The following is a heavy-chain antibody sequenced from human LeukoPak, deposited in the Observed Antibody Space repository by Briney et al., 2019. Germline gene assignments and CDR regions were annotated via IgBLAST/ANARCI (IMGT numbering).Heavy chain of an antibody. CDR2: INSDGSST. CDR3: ARALGQWLVFEL. V-gene: IGHV3-74*01. J-gene: IGHJ4*02. D-gene: IGHD6-19*01. Sequence: GGSLRLSCAASGFTFSSYWMHWVRQAPGKGLVWVSRINSDGSSTSYADSVKGRFTISRDNAKNTLYLRMNSLRAEDTDVYYCARALGQWLVFELWGQGTLVTVPS. CDR1: GFTFSSYW.